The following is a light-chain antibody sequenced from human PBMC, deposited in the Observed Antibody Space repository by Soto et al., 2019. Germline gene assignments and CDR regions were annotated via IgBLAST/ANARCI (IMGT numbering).Light chain of an antibody. V-gene: IGKV3-20*01. Sequence: IVLTQSPGTLSLSPGERATLSCRASQSVSSSYLAWYQRKPGQAPRLLFYAASSRATGIPGWFSGSGSGTDFTLTISMLQPEDVAVYCCQHYGTPRGTFGQGTKVDIK. J-gene: IGKJ1*01. CDR2: AAS. CDR3: QHYGTPRGT. CDR1: QSVSSSY.